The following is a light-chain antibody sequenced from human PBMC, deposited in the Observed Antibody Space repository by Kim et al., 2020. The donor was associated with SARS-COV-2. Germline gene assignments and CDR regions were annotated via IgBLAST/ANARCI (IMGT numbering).Light chain of an antibody. J-gene: IGKJ1*01. CDR2: GAS. CDR1: QSVSSSY. Sequence: SPGERAPLSCRASQSVSSSYLSWYQQKPGQAPRLLIYGASSRASGIPDRFSGSGSGTDFTLTISRLEPEDFAVYYCHQYGSSPWTFGQGTKVEIK. CDR3: HQYGSSPWT. V-gene: IGKV3-20*01.